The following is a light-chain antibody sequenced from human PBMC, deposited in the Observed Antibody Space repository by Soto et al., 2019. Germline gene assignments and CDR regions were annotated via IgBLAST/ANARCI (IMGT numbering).Light chain of an antibody. V-gene: IGKV1-5*03. CDR3: QQYSSFSLT. Sequence: DIQMTQSPSTVSASVGDRVTITCRASQSISSWLAWYQQKPGKAPKLLIQKASSLESGVPSRFSGSGSGTEFTLAISSLQPDDSATYYCQQYSSFSLTFGGGTKVEIK. CDR2: KAS. J-gene: IGKJ4*01. CDR1: QSISSW.